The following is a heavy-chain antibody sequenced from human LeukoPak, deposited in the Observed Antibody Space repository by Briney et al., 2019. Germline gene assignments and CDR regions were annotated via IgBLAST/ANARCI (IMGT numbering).Heavy chain of an antibody. V-gene: IGHV3-74*01. CDR3: ARDQYDTWSRRGNFDS. D-gene: IGHD3-3*01. CDR1: EFTFNNYW. Sequence: AGGSLRLSCAASEFTFNNYWMHWVRQAPGKGLVWVSRIKNDGKITTYADSVKGRFTTSRDNAKNTFYLQMNSLRVEDTAVFYCARDQYDTWSRRGNFDSWGQGTLVIVSS. CDR2: IKNDGKIT. J-gene: IGHJ4*02.